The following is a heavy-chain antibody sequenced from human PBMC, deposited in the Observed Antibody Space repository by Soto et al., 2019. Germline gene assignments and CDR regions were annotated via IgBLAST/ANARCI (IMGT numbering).Heavy chain of an antibody. CDR1: GGSISSSNW. Sequence: SETLSLTCAVSGGSISSSNWWSWVRQPPGKGLEWIGEIYHIGSTNYNPSLKSRVTISVDKSKNQFSLKLSSVTAADTAVYYCARAGPVITLFGVVIRKNNWFDPWGQGTLVTVSS. V-gene: IGHV4-4*02. J-gene: IGHJ5*02. CDR3: ARAGPVITLFGVVIRKNNWFDP. CDR2: IYHIGST. D-gene: IGHD3-3*01.